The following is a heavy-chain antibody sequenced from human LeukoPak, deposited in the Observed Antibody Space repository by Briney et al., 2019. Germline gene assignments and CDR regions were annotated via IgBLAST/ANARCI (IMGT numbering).Heavy chain of an antibody. D-gene: IGHD3-10*01. Sequence: ASVKVSCKVSGYTLTELSMHWVRQAPGKGLEWMGGFDPEDDETIYAQKYQGRVNMTEDISTDTAYMELSSLRSEDTAVYYCATVREWFGESNFDYWGQGTLVTVSS. CDR2: FDPEDDET. CDR3: ATVREWFGESNFDY. V-gene: IGHV1-24*01. CDR1: GYTLTELS. J-gene: IGHJ4*02.